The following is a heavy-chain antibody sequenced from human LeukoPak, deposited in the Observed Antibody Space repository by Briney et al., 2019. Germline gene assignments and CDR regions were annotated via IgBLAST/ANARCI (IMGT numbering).Heavy chain of an antibody. V-gene: IGHV4-59*01. CDR1: GGSISSYY. CDR2: IYYSGST. D-gene: IGHD2-8*01. Sequence: SETLSLTCTVSGGSISSYYWSWIRQPPGKGLEWIGYIYYSGSTNYNPSLKRRVTISVDTSKNQFSLKLSSVTAADTAVYYCARGQYCTNGVCYHDAFDIWGQGTMVTVSS. CDR3: ARGQYCTNGVCYHDAFDI. J-gene: IGHJ3*02.